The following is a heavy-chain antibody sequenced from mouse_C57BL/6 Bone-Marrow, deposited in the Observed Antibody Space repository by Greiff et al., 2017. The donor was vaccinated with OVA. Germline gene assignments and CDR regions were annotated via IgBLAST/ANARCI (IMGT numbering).Heavy chain of an antibody. Sequence: VQLQQSGAELARPGASVKLSCKASGYTFTSYGISWVKQRTGQGLEWIGEIYPRSGNTYYNEKFKGKATLTADKSSSTAYMELRSLTSEDSAVYFCARRPYYYGSSPWFAYWGQGTLVTVSA. V-gene: IGHV1-81*01. CDR1: GYTFTSYG. CDR2: IYPRSGNT. CDR3: ARRPYYYGSSPWFAY. J-gene: IGHJ3*01. D-gene: IGHD1-1*01.